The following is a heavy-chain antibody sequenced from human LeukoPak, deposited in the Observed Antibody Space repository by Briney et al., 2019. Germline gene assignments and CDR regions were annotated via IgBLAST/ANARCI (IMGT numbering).Heavy chain of an antibody. J-gene: IGHJ6*03. CDR2: IDWDDDK. D-gene: IGHD2-15*01. V-gene: IGHV2-70*04. CDR1: GFSLNTSGRR. CDR3: ARTIRGRGSYFYMDV. Sequence: SGPALVKPTQTLTLTCTFSGFSLNTSGRRVSWIRQPPGKALEWLARIDWDDDKFYSTSLKTRLTISKDTSKNQVVLTMTNVDPVDTATYYCARTIRGRGSYFYMDVWGKGTTVTVSS.